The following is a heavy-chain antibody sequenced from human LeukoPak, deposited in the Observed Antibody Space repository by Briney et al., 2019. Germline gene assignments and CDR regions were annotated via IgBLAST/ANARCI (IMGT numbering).Heavy chain of an antibody. CDR3: AKDRGSGWRAFDI. CDR2: ISSSSSYI. J-gene: IGHJ3*02. CDR1: GFTFSSYS. Sequence: GGSLRLSCAASGFTFSSYSMNWVRQAPGKGLEWVSSISSSSSYIYYADSVKGRFTISRDNAKNSLYLQMNSLRAEDTALYYCAKDRGSGWRAFDIWGQGTMVTVSS. D-gene: IGHD6-19*01. V-gene: IGHV3-21*04.